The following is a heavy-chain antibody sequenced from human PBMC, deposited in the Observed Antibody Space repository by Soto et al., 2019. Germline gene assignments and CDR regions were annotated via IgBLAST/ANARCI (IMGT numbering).Heavy chain of an antibody. CDR1: GFTFSSYW. D-gene: IGHD7-27*01. J-gene: IGHJ6*03. Sequence: GGSLRLSCAASGFTFSSYWMHWVRQAPGKGLVWVSRINSDGSSTSYADSVKGRFTISRDNAKNTLYLQMNSLRAEDTAVYYCARALNWAHYYYYYMDVWGKGTTVTVSS. CDR2: INSDGSST. V-gene: IGHV3-74*01. CDR3: ARALNWAHYYYYYMDV.